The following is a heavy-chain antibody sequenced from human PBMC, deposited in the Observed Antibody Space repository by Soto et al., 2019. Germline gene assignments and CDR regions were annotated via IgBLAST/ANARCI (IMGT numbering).Heavy chain of an antibody. V-gene: IGHV2-5*02. CDR3: ADRRIGVSQWNYGDFDY. CDR1: GFSLSTSGVG. J-gene: IGHJ4*02. Sequence: QITLKESGPTLVKPTQTLTLTCTFSGFSLSTSGVGVGWIRQPPGKALEGLAIIYWDDDKRYSPSLRSRLTISKDTSKHQVVLIMTNVDPEDTATYFCADRRIGVSQWNYGDFDYWGQGILVTVSS. D-gene: IGHD3-3*01. CDR2: IYWDDDK.